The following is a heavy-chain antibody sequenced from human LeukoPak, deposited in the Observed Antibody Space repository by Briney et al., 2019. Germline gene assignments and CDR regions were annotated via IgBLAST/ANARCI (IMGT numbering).Heavy chain of an antibody. D-gene: IGHD5-12*01. CDR3: ARGPYRGYVNNWFDP. CDR1: GYTFTSYG. J-gene: IGHJ5*02. CDR2: ISAYNGDT. Sequence: ASVKVSCKASGYTFTSYGVSWVRQAPGQGLEWMGWISAYNGDTNYAQKLQGRVTMTTDTSTSTAYMELRSLRSDDTAVYYCARGPYRGYVNNWFDPWGQGTLVTVSS. V-gene: IGHV1-18*01.